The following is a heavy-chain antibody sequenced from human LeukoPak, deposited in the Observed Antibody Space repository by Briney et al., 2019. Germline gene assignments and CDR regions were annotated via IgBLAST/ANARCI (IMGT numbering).Heavy chain of an antibody. V-gene: IGHV1-46*01. Sequence: ASVKVSFKASGYTFTGYYMHWVRQARGQGLEWMGIINTSGGSTSYAQKFQGRVTMTRDTSTSTVYMELTSLRSEDTAVYYCAVGGSGWSRSFDYWGQGTLVTVSS. CDR3: AVGGSGWSRSFDY. CDR1: GYTFTGYY. CDR2: INTSGGST. D-gene: IGHD6-19*01. J-gene: IGHJ4*02.